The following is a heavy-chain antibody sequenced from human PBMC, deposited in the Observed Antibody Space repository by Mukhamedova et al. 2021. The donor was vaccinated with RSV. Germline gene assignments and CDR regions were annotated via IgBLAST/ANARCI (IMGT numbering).Heavy chain of an antibody. D-gene: IGHD2-8*01. V-gene: IGHV1-18*01. Sequence: GLEWMAWISTYNGDTDYTQNLKGRVTVTTDISTSTVHMELRDLTSDDTALYFCASDWFPADTNNFKDFDFCGQGPLVTVSS. CDR2: ISTYNGDT. J-gene: IGHJ3*01. CDR3: ASDWFPADTNNFKDFDF.